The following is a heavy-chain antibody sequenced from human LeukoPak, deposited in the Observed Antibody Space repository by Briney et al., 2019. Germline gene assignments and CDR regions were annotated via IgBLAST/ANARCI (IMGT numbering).Heavy chain of an antibody. V-gene: IGHV3-23*01. CDR1: GLPFSSYG. J-gene: IGHJ4*02. D-gene: IGHD6-19*01. CDR2: ISGNGGST. CDR3: AKAVPDTAVAGHKPFDY. Sequence: PGGSLTLFCTPSGLPFSSYGMDWARQATGKAREWVSVISGNGGSTYYAESVKGRFTISRDNSKNTLYLQMNSLRAEDTAVYYCAKAVPDTAVAGHKPFDYWGQGTLVTVSS.